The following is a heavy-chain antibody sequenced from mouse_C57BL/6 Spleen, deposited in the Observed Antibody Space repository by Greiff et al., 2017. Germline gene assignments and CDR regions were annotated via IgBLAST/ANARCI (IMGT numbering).Heavy chain of an antibody. D-gene: IGHD2-5*01. CDR1: GYTFTDYE. CDR2: IDPETGGT. J-gene: IGHJ3*01. CDR3: TSEDSNSFAY. V-gene: IGHV1-15*01. Sequence: QVQLQQSGAELVRPGASVTLSCKASGYTFTDYEMHWVKQTPVHGLEWIGAIDPETGGTAYNQKFKGKAILTADKSSSTAYMELRSLTSDDSAVYYCTSEDSNSFAYWGQGTLVTVSA.